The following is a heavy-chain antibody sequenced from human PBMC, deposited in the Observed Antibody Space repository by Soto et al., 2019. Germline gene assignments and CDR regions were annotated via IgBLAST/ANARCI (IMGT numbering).Heavy chain of an antibody. J-gene: IGHJ4*02. D-gene: IGHD4-4*01. V-gene: IGHV4-34*01. Sequence: SETLSLTCAVYGGSFSGYYWSWIRQPPGKGLEWIGEINHSGSTNYNPSLKSRVTISVDTSKNQFSLKLSSVTAADTAVYYCARGLGSDYSNYVPFDYWGQGTLVTVSS. CDR1: GGSFSGYY. CDR2: INHSGST. CDR3: ARGLGSDYSNYVPFDY.